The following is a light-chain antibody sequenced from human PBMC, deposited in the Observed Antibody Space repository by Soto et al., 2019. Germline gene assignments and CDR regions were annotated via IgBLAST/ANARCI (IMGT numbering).Light chain of an antibody. Sequence: EIVLTQSPATLSLSPGERATLSCRASQSVGSYLAWYQQKPGQTPRLLIYDASNRATDIPAKFSGSGSGTDFTLTISSLEPEDFATYYCQQYYSYPQTFGPGTKVDIK. J-gene: IGKJ3*01. V-gene: IGKV3-11*01. CDR2: DAS. CDR3: QQYYSYPQT. CDR1: QSVGSY.